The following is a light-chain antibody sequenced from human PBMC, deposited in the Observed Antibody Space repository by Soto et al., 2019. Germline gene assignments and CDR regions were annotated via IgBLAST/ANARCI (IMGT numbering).Light chain of an antibody. CDR1: SGDVGAYNF. Sequence: QSALTQPASVSGSPGQSITISCTGTSGDVGAYNFVSWYQQHPGKAPKLLIYHVSDRPAGFSSRFSGSKSGNSASLTISGRHAEDDADYYCSSYAGSDTFVFGTGTKLAVL. CDR2: HVS. V-gene: IGLV2-14*03. CDR3: SSYAGSDTFV. J-gene: IGLJ1*01.